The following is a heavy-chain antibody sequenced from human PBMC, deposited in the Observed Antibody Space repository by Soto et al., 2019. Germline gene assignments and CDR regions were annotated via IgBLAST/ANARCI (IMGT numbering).Heavy chain of an antibody. J-gene: IGHJ4*02. Sequence: GGSLRLSCAASGFTFSSYSMNWVRQAPGKGLEWVSSISSSSSYIYYADSVKGRFTISRDNAKNSLYLQMNSLRAEDTAVYYCARDGSSGWIYYYDYWGQGTLVTVSS. V-gene: IGHV3-21*01. D-gene: IGHD6-19*01. CDR3: ARDGSSGWIYYYDY. CDR2: ISSSSSYI. CDR1: GFTFSSYS.